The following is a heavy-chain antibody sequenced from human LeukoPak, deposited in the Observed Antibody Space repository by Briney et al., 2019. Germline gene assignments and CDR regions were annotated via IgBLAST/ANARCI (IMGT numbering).Heavy chain of an antibody. CDR3: AKGNTNYYYYGMDV. Sequence: GGSLRLSCAASGFTFDDYAMHWVRQAPGKGLEWVSGISWNSGSIGYADSVKGRFTISRDNAKNSLYLQMNSLRAEDTALYYCAKGNTNYYYYGMDVWGQGTTVTVSS. V-gene: IGHV3-9*01. CDR2: ISWNSGSI. D-gene: IGHD5/OR15-5a*01. CDR1: GFTFDDYA. J-gene: IGHJ6*02.